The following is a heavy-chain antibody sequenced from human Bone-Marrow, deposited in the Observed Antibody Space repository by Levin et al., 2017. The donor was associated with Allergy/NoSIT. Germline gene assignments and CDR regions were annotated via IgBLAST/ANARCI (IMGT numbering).Heavy chain of an antibody. J-gene: IGHJ3*02. CDR1: GFTFSSYA. CDR2: ISGSGGST. D-gene: IGHD3-3*01. V-gene: IGHV3-23*01. Sequence: LSLTCAASGFTFSSYAMSWVRQAPGKGLEWVSAISGSGGSTYYADSVKGRFTISRDNSKNTLYLQMNSLRAEDTAVYYCAKDMYRYYDFWSGTSCCQNEAFDIWGQGTMVTVSS. CDR3: AKDMYRYYDFWSGTSCCQNEAFDI.